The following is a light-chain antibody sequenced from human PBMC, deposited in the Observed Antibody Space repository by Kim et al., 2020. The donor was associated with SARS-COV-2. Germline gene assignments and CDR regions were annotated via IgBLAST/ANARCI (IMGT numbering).Light chain of an antibody. V-gene: IGKV1-16*02. CDR2: GAS. J-gene: IGKJ2*01. CDR1: QGINNY. Sequence: DIQMTQSPSSLSASVGDRITMTCRASQGINNYLAWFQQRPGRAPRSLIYGASNLQSGVPSKFSGSGFGTDFTLTITNLQPEDFATYYCQQYNGYPYTFGQGTKLEIK. CDR3: QQYNGYPYT.